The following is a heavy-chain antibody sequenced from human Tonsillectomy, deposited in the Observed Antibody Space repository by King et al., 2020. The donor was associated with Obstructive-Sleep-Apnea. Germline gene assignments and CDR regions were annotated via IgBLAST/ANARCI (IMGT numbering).Heavy chain of an antibody. CDR3: ARVSGSRPLDY. D-gene: IGHD1-26*01. J-gene: IGHJ4*02. CDR1: GFAFSSHT. V-gene: IGHV3-48*01. Sequence: VQLVESGGGLVQPGGSLRLSFAASGFAFSSHTMNWVRQAPGKGLEWISYISSSVTTIYYTDYVKGRFTISRDNAKNSLYLQMNSLRAEDTAVYYCARVSGSRPLDYWGQGTLVTVSS. CDR2: ISSSVTTI.